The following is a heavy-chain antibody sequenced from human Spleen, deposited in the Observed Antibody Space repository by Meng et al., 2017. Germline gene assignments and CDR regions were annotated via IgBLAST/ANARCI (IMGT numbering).Heavy chain of an antibody. D-gene: IGHD4-11*01. CDR3: ARGKTTFSWGPFDY. V-gene: IGHV3-33*01. J-gene: IGHJ4*02. CDR2: IWYDGSNK. CDR1: GFTFSSYG. Sequence: GGSLRLSCAASGFTFSSYGMHWVRQAPGKGLEWVAVIWYDGSNKYYADSVKGRFTISRDNSKNTLYLQMNSLRAEDTAVYYCARGKTTFSWGPFDYWGQGTLVTVSS.